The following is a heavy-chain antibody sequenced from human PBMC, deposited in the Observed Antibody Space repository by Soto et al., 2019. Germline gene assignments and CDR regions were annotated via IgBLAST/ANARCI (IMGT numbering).Heavy chain of an antibody. CDR2: ISWNSGSI. D-gene: IGHD1-1*01. Sequence: PGGSLRLSCATSGFTLDDHAMHWVRQVPGKGLEWVSDISWNSGSIGYADSVKGRFTISRDNANNSLYLQMNSLRAEDTALYYCAKDNNGNAFDIWGQGTMVTVSS. CDR3: AKDNNGNAFDI. CDR1: GFTLDDHA. V-gene: IGHV3-9*01. J-gene: IGHJ3*02.